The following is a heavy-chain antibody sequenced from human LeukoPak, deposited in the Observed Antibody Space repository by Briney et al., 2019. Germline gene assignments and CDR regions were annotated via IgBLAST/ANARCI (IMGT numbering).Heavy chain of an antibody. CDR1: GGSISSRSYH. J-gene: IGHJ4*02. CDR2: LYYSGST. CDR3: GYSSGWSKRGLFDY. D-gene: IGHD6-19*01. V-gene: IGHV4-39*07. Sequence: SETLSLTCTVSGGSISSRSYHWGWIRQSPGKGLEWIGSLYYSGSTDYNPSLKSRVTILEDTSKNQFSLKLSSVTAADTAVYYCGYSSGWSKRGLFDYWGQGTLVTVSS.